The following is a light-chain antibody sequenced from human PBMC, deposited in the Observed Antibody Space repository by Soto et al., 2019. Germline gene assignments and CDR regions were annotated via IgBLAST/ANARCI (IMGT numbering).Light chain of an antibody. CDR1: QSVSSY. J-gene: IGKJ4*01. Sequence: EIVLTQSPATLSLSPGERATLSCRASQSVSSYLAWYQQKPGQAPRLLIYDASSRATGIPASFSGSGSGTDVTLTTSSLEPEDFAVYYCQQRSNWLFGGGTKVEIK. V-gene: IGKV3-11*01. CDR2: DAS. CDR3: QQRSNWL.